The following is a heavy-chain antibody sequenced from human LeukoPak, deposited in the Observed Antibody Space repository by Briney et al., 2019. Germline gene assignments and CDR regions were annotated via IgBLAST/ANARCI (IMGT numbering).Heavy chain of an antibody. CDR1: GFTFSSYS. D-gene: IGHD4-11*01. V-gene: IGHV3-21*01. Sequence: GGSLRLSCAASGFTFSSYSMNWVRQAPGKGLEWVSSISTSSSYIYYADSVKGRFTISRDNAKDSLYLQMNSLRAGDTAVFYCSRGSHDYSNFHYFDYWGQGTLVTVSS. CDR3: SRGSHDYSNFHYFDY. CDR2: ISTSSSYI. J-gene: IGHJ4*02.